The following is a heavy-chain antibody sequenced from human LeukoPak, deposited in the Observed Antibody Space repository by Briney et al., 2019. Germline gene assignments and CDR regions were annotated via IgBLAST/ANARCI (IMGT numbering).Heavy chain of an antibody. CDR3: ARDQCSSTWYRGAFDV. Sequence: PGGSLRLSCAASGFTFNTYWMHWVRQAPGKGLVWVSRIESDGTSTTYADSVKGRFTISRDNAKNTLYLQMNSLRAEDTAVYYCARDQCSSTWYRGAFDVWGQGTMVSVSS. CDR1: GFTFNTYW. D-gene: IGHD6-13*01. CDR2: IESDGTST. J-gene: IGHJ3*01. V-gene: IGHV3-74*01.